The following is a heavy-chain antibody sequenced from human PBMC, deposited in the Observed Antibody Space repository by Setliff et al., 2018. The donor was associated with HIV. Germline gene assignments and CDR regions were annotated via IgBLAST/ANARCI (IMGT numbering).Heavy chain of an antibody. J-gene: IGHJ4*02. Sequence: ASVKVSCKASGYTFTGHDLHWVRQAPGQGLEWMGWMNHNSGGANFAQKFQGRVTMTRDTSINTAYMELNRLKSDDTAVYFCAREGFGNTGDIPLAVLDYWGQGTLVTVSS. D-gene: IGHD3-16*01. CDR2: MNHNSGGA. CDR1: GYTFTGHD. CDR3: AREGFGNTGDIPLAVLDY. V-gene: IGHV1-2*02.